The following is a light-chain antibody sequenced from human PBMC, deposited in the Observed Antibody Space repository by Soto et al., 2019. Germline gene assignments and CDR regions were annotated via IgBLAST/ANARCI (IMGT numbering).Light chain of an antibody. J-gene: IGLJ1*01. CDR2: AVS. CDR1: SSDVGGYKY. Sequence: QSALTQPRSVSGSPGQSVTISCTGTSSDVGGYKYVSWYQQHPGKAPKFMIYAVSKRPSGVPDRFSGSKSGNTASLTISGLQAEDEADYYCCSYAGSYTYVFGTGTKLTVL. CDR3: CSYAGSYTYV. V-gene: IGLV2-11*01.